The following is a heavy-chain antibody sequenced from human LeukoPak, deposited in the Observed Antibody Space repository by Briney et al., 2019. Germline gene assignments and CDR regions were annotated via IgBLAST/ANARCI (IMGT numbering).Heavy chain of an antibody. Sequence: GASVKVSRKASGYTFTGYYMHWVRQAPGQGLEWMGWINPNSGGTNYAQKFQGRVTMTRDTSISTAYMELSRLRSDDTAVYYCASGFGGSGYSFDYWGQGTLVTVSS. D-gene: IGHD3-22*01. CDR1: GYTFTGYY. CDR2: INPNSGGT. V-gene: IGHV1-2*02. J-gene: IGHJ4*02. CDR3: ASGFGGSGYSFDY.